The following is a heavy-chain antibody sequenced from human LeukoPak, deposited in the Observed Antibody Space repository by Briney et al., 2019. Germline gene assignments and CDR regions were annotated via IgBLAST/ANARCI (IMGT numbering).Heavy chain of an antibody. CDR1: GGSFSGYY. D-gene: IGHD6-13*01. V-gene: IGHV4-34*01. CDR3: ARVPGYSSSWSTHYYYYGMDV. Sequence: SETPSLTCAVYGGSFSGYYWSWIRQPPGKGLEWIGEINHSGSTNYNPSLKSRVTISVDTSKNQFSLKLSSVTAADTAVYYCARVPGYSSSWSTHYYYYGMDVWGQGTTVTVSS. CDR2: INHSGST. J-gene: IGHJ6*02.